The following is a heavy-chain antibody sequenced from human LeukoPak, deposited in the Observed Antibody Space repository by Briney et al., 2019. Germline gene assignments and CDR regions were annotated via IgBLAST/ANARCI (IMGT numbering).Heavy chain of an antibody. J-gene: IGHJ3*02. CDR1: GFTFDDYG. Sequence: GGSLRLSCAVSGFTFDDYGMSWVRHAPGKGLEWVSGINWNGGSTVYADSVKGRFTISRHNAKNSLYLQMNSLRAEDTALYHCARVGVVAAPTNAFDMWGQGTMVTVSS. D-gene: IGHD2-15*01. CDR2: INWNGGST. CDR3: ARVGVVAAPTNAFDM. V-gene: IGHV3-20*01.